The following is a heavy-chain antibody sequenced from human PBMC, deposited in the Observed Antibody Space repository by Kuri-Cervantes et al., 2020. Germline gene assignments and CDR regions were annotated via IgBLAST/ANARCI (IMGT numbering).Heavy chain of an antibody. V-gene: IGHV3-13*01. CDR3: AGTAVGFGELFGT. Sequence: GESLKISCAASGFTFSGYDMHWVRPTTGKGLEWVSTIATAGDTYYPDSVKGRFYISRENAKNSLYLQMSSLRAGGTAVYYCAGTAVGFGELFGTWGQGTLVTVSS. J-gene: IGHJ5*02. CDR1: GFTFSGYD. D-gene: IGHD3-10*01. CDR2: IATAGDT.